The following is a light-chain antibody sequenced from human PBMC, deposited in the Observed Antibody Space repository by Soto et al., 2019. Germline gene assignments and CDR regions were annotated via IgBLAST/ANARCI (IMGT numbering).Light chain of an antibody. V-gene: IGLV2-8*01. J-gene: IGLJ2*01. Sequence: QSALAQPPSASGSPGQSVTFSCSETSSDIGNYDYVSWYQQHPGKAPKLIIYEVNKRPSGVPDRFSGSKSGSTASLTVSGLQAEDEADYYCTSYAGSNNVVFGGGTKLTVL. CDR3: TSYAGSNNVV. CDR1: SSDIGNYDY. CDR2: EVN.